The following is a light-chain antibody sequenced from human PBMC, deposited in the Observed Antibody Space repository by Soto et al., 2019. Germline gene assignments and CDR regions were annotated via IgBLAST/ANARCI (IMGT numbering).Light chain of an antibody. V-gene: IGKV1-5*03. Sequence: DIQMTQSPSTLSVSVGDRVTITCRASQTISSWLAWYQQKPGKAPKLLIYKASTLKSGVPSRFSGSGSGTEFTLTISSLQPDDFATYYCQHYNSYSEAFGQVTIVDIK. CDR2: KAS. CDR1: QTISSW. J-gene: IGKJ1*01. CDR3: QHYNSYSEA.